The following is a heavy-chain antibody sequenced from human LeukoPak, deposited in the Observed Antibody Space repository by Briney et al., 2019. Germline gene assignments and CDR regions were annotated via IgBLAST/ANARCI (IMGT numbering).Heavy chain of an antibody. CDR1: GGSISSYY. Sequence: SETLSLTCTAPGGSISSYYWSWIRQPAGKGLEWIGRIYTSGRTNYNPSLKSRVTMSVDTSKNQFSLKLSSVTAADTAMYYCARAFGCYPGICGFDIWGQGTMVTVSS. V-gene: IGHV4-4*07. J-gene: IGHJ3*02. D-gene: IGHD2-15*01. CDR2: IYTSGRT. CDR3: ARAFGCYPGICGFDI.